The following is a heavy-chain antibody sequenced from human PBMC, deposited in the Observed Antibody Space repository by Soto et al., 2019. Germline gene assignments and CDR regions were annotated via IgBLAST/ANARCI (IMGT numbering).Heavy chain of an antibody. CDR2: IYYSGST. D-gene: IGHD3-22*01. CDR3: ARDYYDSSGYLLSYYYYYGMDV. Sequence: PSETLSLTCTVSGGSISTSSHYWDWFRQPPGKGLEWIGSIYYSGSTYYNPSLKSRVTMSVDTSKNQFSLKLSSVIAADTAVYYCARDYYDSSGYLLSYYYYYGMDVWGQGTTVTVSS. V-gene: IGHV4-39*02. CDR1: GGSISTSSHY. J-gene: IGHJ6*02.